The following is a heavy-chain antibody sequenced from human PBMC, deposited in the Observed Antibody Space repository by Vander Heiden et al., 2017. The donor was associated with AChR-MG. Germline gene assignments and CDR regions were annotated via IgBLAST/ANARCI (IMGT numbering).Heavy chain of an antibody. Sequence: QVQLVHSGAAVKKPGASVQVSCKAAGSNSNSFAMHGVRQAPGQRLEWMGWINAGNGNTKYSQKFQGRVTITRDTSASTAYMELSSLRSEDTAVYYCARDPYGSGSYWKRRSGWFDPWGQGTLVTVSS. CDR1: GSNSNSFA. D-gene: IGHD3-10*01. CDR2: INAGNGNT. J-gene: IGHJ5*02. V-gene: IGHV1-3*01. CDR3: ARDPYGSGSYWKRRSGWFDP.